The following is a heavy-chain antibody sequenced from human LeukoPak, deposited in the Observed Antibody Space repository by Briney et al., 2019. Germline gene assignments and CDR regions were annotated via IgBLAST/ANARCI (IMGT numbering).Heavy chain of an antibody. Sequence: GGSLRLSCAASGFTFSSYSMDWVRQAPGKGLEWVSSININSGYTYYADSVKGRFTISRDNAKSSLYLQMNSLRAEDTAVYYCARGSYVQQRQNLFDYWGQGTLVTVSS. J-gene: IGHJ4*02. CDR1: GFTFSSYS. CDR3: ARGSYVQQRQNLFDY. D-gene: IGHD6-13*01. CDR2: ININSGYT. V-gene: IGHV3-21*01.